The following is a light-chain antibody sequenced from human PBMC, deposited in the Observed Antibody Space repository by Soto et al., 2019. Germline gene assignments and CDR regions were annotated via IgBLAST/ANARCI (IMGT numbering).Light chain of an antibody. CDR1: QSISSW. CDR3: QQYNSYSLT. Sequence: DIPMTQSPSTLSASVGDRVTITCRASQSISSWLAWYQQKPGKAPKLLIYDASSLESWVPSRFSGSGSGTEFTLTISSLQPDDFATYYCQQYNSYSLTFGQGTKVEIK. V-gene: IGKV1-5*01. J-gene: IGKJ1*01. CDR2: DAS.